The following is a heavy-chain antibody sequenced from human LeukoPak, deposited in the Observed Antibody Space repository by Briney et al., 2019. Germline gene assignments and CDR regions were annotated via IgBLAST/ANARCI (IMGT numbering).Heavy chain of an antibody. CDR2: IYGEGSGGST. V-gene: IGHV3-NL1*01. CDR1: GFTFSSYG. Sequence: GGSLRLSCAASGFTFSSYGMHWVRQAPGKGLEWISVIYGEGSGGSTYYAESMKGRFTISRDNSKNTVYLQMNSLRAEDTAVYYCARALPRSIFGVVISHFDYWGQGTLVTVSS. J-gene: IGHJ4*02. D-gene: IGHD3-3*01. CDR3: ARALPRSIFGVVISHFDY.